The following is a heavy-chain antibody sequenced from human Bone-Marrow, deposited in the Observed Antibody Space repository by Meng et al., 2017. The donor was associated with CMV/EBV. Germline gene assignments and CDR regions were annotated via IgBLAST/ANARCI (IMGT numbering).Heavy chain of an antibody. Sequence: ASVKVSCKASGYTFTSYGISWVRQAPGQGLEWMGWISAYNGNTNYAQKLQGRVTITRVTSISTAYMELSSLTSEDTAVYYCARTRIEVEPVGRKNNYYNYGMDVWGQGTTVTVSS. CDR1: GYTFTSYG. J-gene: IGHJ6*02. CDR2: ISAYNGNT. CDR3: ARTRIEVEPVGRKNNYYNYGMDV. D-gene: IGHD2-2*01. V-gene: IGHV1-18*01.